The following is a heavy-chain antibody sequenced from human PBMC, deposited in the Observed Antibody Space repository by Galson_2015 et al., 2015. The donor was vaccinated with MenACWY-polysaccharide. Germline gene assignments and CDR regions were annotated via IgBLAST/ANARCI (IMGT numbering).Heavy chain of an antibody. CDR1: GYSFSSYD. CDR2: MNPNSGNT. D-gene: IGHD3-22*01. Sequence: SVKVSCKASGYSFSSYDINWVRQTTGQGLEWMGWMNPNSGNTGYAQKFQGRVTMTRNTSISIAYMELSSLRSEDTAVYYCARGGKYYYDSSGYLNWFDPWGQGSLVTVSS. CDR3: ARGGKYYYDSSGYLNWFDP. V-gene: IGHV1-8*01. J-gene: IGHJ5*02.